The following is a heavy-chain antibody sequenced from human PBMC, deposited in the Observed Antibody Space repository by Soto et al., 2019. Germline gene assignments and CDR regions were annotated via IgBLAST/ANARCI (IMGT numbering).Heavy chain of an antibody. D-gene: IGHD5-18*01. Sequence: QVQLVQSGAEVKKPGASVKVSCKVSGYTLTELSMHWVRQAPGKGLEWMGGFDPDDGETIYAQKFQGRVTMPENTSADTAYMGLSTLRSGDTPVYYFASPVDTARPPFDYWGQGTLVTVSS. CDR2: FDPDDGET. J-gene: IGHJ4*02. CDR3: ASPVDTARPPFDY. V-gene: IGHV1-24*01. CDR1: GYTLTELS.